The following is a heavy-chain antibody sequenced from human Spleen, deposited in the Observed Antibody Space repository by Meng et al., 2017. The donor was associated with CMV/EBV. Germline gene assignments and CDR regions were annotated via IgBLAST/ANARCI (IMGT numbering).Heavy chain of an antibody. V-gene: IGHV3-48*04. CDR3: ARVIAARPVYYYYGMDV. Sequence: GGSLRLSCAASGFTFSSYSMNWVRQAPGKGLEWVSYISSSSSTIYYADSVKGRFTISRDNAKNSLYLQMNSLRAEDTAVYYCARVIAARPVYYYYGMDVWGQGTTVTVSS. J-gene: IGHJ6*02. CDR1: GFTFSSYS. CDR2: ISSSSSTI. D-gene: IGHD6-6*01.